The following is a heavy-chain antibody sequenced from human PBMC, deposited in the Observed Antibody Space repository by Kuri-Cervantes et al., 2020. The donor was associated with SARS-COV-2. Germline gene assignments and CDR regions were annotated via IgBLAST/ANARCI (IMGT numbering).Heavy chain of an antibody. V-gene: IGHV4-38-2*02. CDR3: AGDPNANHNNWFDP. D-gene: IGHD4/OR15-4a*01. CDR1: GYSISSGYY. Sequence: SETLSLTCAVSGYSISSGYYWGWIRQPPGKGLEWIGSIYHSGSTYYNPSLKSRVTISVDRSKNQFSLKLSSVTAADTAVYYCAGDPNANHNNWFDPWGQGTLVTVSS. CDR2: IYHSGST. J-gene: IGHJ5*02.